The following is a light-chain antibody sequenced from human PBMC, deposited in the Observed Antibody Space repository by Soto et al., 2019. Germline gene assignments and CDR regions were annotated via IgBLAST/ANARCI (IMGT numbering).Light chain of an antibody. V-gene: IGKV1-5*03. CDR1: QSISIW. CDR3: QHYNDYSWT. CDR2: GTS. J-gene: IGKJ1*01. Sequence: DIHMTQSPSTLSASVGDRVTITCRASQSISIWLAWYQQKPGRAPNLLIYGTSSLESGVPSSFSGSGSGTEFTLTISSLQPDEFATYSCQHYNDYSWTFGQGTKVEIK.